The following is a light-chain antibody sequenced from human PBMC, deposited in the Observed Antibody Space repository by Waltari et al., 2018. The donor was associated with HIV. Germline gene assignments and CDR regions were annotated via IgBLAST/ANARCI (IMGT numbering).Light chain of an antibody. J-gene: IGLJ2*01. CDR1: SSDFGSYNL. V-gene: IGLV2-23*02. Sequence: QSALTQPASVSGSPVQSMTSSCTGTSSDFGSYNLVSWYKQHPGKAPKLMIYEVSKRPSGVSNRFSGSKSGNTASLTISGLQAEDEADYYCCSYAGTSTVVFGGGTKLTVL. CDR3: CSYAGTSTVV. CDR2: EVS.